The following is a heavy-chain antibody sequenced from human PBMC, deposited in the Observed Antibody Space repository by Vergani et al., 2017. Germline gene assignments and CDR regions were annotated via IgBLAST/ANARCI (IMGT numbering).Heavy chain of an antibody. Sequence: QVHLVESGGGVVQPGRSLRLSCVVSGFTSSYYGMHWVRQAPGKGLEWVAVISYDGTQKYYADSLKGRFTISRDNSKSTLYLQMNSLRTEDTAVYYCATKSCGTPGCQIGYFREGGQGTLVTVSS. D-gene: IGHD1-1*01. CDR1: GFTSSYYG. CDR2: ISYDGTQK. J-gene: IGHJ1*01. CDR3: ATKSCGTPGCQIGYFRE. V-gene: IGHV3-30*03.